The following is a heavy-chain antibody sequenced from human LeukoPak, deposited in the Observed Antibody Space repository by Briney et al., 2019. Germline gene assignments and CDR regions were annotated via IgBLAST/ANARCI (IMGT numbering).Heavy chain of an antibody. CDR2: IYPGDSDT. V-gene: IGHV5-51*01. CDR1: GYSFTSYW. CDR3: ARQRELRGYYYYSMDV. Sequence: GESLKISWKGSGYSFTSYWIGWGRQMPGKGLELMGIIYPGDSDTRYSPSFQGQATLSADTSISTDYLQWSSLKASDTAMYYCARQRELRGYYYYSMDVWGKGTTVTVSS. D-gene: IGHD1-26*01. J-gene: IGHJ6*03.